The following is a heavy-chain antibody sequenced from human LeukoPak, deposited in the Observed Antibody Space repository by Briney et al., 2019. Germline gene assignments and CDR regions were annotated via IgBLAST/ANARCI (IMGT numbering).Heavy chain of an antibody. CDR2: IGISSNKI. Sequence: GGSLRLSCAASGFTLRCYTMNWVRQAPGKGLEWVSSIGISSNKIYYADSVKGRFTISRDNSKNTLYLQMNSLRAEDTAVYYCARDWDYGSFDYWGQGTLVTVSS. V-gene: IGHV3-21*04. CDR1: GFTLRCYT. J-gene: IGHJ4*02. D-gene: IGHD3-10*01. CDR3: ARDWDYGSFDY.